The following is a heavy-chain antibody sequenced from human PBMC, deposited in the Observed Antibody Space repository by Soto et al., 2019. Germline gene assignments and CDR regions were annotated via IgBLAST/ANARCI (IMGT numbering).Heavy chain of an antibody. J-gene: IGHJ4*02. CDR2: IYPGDSDT. V-gene: IGHV5-51*01. Sequence: EVQLVQSGAEVRKPGESLKISCKGSGYSFPIYWIGWVRQMPGKGLEWMGIIYPGDSDTRYSSSFQGQVTISADKSISTAYLQWSSLKASDTAMYYYARRKGYYDSSGYIDYWGQGTLVTVSS. D-gene: IGHD3-22*01. CDR3: ARRKGYYDSSGYIDY. CDR1: GYSFPIYW.